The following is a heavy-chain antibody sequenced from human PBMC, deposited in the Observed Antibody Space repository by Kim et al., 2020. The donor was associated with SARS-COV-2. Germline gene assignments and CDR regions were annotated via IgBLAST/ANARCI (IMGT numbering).Heavy chain of an antibody. V-gene: IGHV3-23*01. CDR1: GFTFSSYG. Sequence: GGSLRLPCAASGFTFSSYGMHWVRQAPGKGLEWVSGITDSGGNTFYTDSVKGRFTISRDNSKNMLFLQMNSLRTDDTALYYCAKSRPFYYDSWGQGTLVT. CDR3: AKSRPFYYDS. CDR2: ITDSGGNT. J-gene: IGHJ4*02. D-gene: IGHD3-10*01.